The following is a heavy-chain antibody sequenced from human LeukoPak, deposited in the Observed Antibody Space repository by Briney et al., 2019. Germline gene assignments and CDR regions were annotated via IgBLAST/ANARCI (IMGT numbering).Heavy chain of an antibody. CDR3: ARGRNGLLTGYHDY. V-gene: IGHV4-39*07. Sequence: SETLSLTCTVSGGSISSSSYYWGWIRQPPGKGLEWIGSIYYSGSTNSNPSLKSRVTISVDTSKNQFSLKLSSATAADTAVYYCARGRNGLLTGYHDYWGQGTLVTVSS. CDR1: GGSISSSSYY. CDR2: IYYSGST. J-gene: IGHJ4*02. D-gene: IGHD3-9*01.